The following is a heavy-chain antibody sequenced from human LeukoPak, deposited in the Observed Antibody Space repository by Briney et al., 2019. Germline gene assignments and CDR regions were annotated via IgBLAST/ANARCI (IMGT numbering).Heavy chain of an antibody. CDR3: AKLSRYDFWSGYMNY. J-gene: IGHJ4*02. Sequence: GGSLRLSCAASGFTFSSYAMSWVRQAPGKGLEWVSAISGSGGSAYYADSVKGRFTISRDNSKNTLYLQMNSLRAEDTAVYYCAKLSRYDFWSGYMNYWGQGTLVTVSS. CDR1: GFTFSSYA. CDR2: ISGSGGSA. D-gene: IGHD3-3*01. V-gene: IGHV3-23*01.